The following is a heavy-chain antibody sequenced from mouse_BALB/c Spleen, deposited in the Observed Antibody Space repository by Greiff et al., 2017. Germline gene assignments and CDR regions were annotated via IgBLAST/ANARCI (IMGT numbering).Heavy chain of an antibody. CDR2: IYPGNVNT. V-gene: IGHV1S56*01. CDR3: ARSDGTWFAY. CDR1: GYTFTSYY. Sequence: LVESGPELVKPGASVRISCKASGYTFTSYYIHWVKQRPGQGLEWIGWIYPGNVNTKYNEKFKGKDTLTADKSSSTAYMQLSSLTSEDSAVYFCARSDGTWFAYWGQGTLVTVSA. D-gene: IGHD2-3*01. J-gene: IGHJ3*01.